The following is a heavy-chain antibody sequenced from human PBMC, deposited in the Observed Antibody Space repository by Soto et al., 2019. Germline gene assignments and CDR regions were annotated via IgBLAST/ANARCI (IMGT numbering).Heavy chain of an antibody. D-gene: IGHD6-13*01. Sequence: QVQLQESGRGLVKPSQTLSLTCTVSGGSISTDHHYWSWIRQPPGKGLEWIGYIYYTGSTHYNPSLKSRLFTSLDTSKNQFSLQLTSVTAADTALYYCASLRSRWNIDYWGQGTLVTVSS. CDR1: GGSISTDHHY. CDR2: IYYTGST. J-gene: IGHJ4*02. V-gene: IGHV4-30-4*01. CDR3: ASLRSRWNIDY.